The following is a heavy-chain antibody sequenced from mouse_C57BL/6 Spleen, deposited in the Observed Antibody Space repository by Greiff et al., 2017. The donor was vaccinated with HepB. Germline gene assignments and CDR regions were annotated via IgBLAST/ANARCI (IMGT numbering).Heavy chain of an antibody. CDR3: ARQYDY. J-gene: IGHJ3*01. CDR2: ISNGGGST. CDR1: GFTFSDYY. D-gene: IGHD2-10*02. V-gene: IGHV5-12*01. Sequence: EVMLVESGGGLVQPGGSLKLSCAASGFTFSDYYMYWVRQTPEKRLEWVAYISNGGGSTYYPDTVKGRFTISRDNAKNTLYLQMSRLKSEDTAMYYCARQYDYWGQGTLVTVSA.